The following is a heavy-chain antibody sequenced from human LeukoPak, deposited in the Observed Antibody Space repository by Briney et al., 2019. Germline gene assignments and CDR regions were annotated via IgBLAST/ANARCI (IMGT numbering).Heavy chain of an antibody. CDR1: GGSISSYY. CDR3: ATYRYSGSYIVNY. D-gene: IGHD1-26*01. J-gene: IGHJ4*02. Sequence: SETLSPTCTVSGGSISSYYWSWIRQPPGKGLEWIGYIYYSGSTNYNPSLKSRVTISVDTSKNQFSLKLSSVTAADTAVYYCATYRYSGSYIVNYWGQGTLVTVSS. V-gene: IGHV4-59*01. CDR2: IYYSGST.